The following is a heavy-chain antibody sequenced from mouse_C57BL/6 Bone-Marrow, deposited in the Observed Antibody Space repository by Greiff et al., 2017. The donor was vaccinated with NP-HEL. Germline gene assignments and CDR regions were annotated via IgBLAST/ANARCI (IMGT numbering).Heavy chain of an antibody. D-gene: IGHD3-2*02. CDR3: GRWGDRSGWDY. J-gene: IGHJ2*01. CDR1: GYAFSSSW. CDR2: IYPGDGDT. Sequence: QVQLQQSGPELVKPGASVKISCKASGYAFSSSWMNWVKQRPGKGLEWIGRIYPGDGDTNYNGKFKGKATLTADKSSSTAYMQLSSLTSEDSAVYFCGRWGDRSGWDYWGQGTTLTVSS. V-gene: IGHV1-82*01.